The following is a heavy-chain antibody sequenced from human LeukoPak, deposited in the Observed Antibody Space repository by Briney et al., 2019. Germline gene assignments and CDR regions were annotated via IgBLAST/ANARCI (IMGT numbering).Heavy chain of an antibody. CDR2: LDPADSDT. D-gene: IGHD3-10*01. J-gene: IGHJ3*02. V-gene: IGHV5-51*01. Sequence: GESLKISCKGSGYNFSNYWVGWVRQMSGKGLEWMGILDPADSDTRYSPSFQGHVTISTDKSISTAYLQWSSLKASDTAMYYCARHGTFYSGSGMTHYAFDIWGQGTMVTVSS. CDR1: GYNFSNYW. CDR3: ARHGTFYSGSGMTHYAFDI.